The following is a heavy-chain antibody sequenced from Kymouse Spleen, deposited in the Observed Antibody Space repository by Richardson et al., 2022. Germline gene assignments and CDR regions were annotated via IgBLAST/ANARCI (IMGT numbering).Heavy chain of an antibody. CDR2: ISYDGSNK. CDR3: AGQQLMD. Sequence: QVQLVESGGGVVQPGRSLRLSCAASGFTFSSYGMHWVRQAPGKGLEWVAVISYDGSNKYYADSVKGRFTISRDNSKNTLYLQMNSLRAEDTAVYYCAGQQLMDWGQGTLVTVSS. V-gene: IGHV3-30*18. J-gene: IGHJ4*02. CDR1: GFTFSSYG. D-gene: IGHD6-13*01.